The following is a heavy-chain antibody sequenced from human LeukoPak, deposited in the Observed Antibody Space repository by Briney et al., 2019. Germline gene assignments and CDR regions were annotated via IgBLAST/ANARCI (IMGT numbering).Heavy chain of an antibody. CDR1: GGSISSYY. J-gene: IGHJ6*03. D-gene: IGHD6-13*01. CDR2: IYYSGST. Sequence: SETLSLTCTVSGGSISSYYWSWIRQPPGKGLEWIGYIYYSGSTNYNPSLKSRVTISVDASKNQFSLKLSSVTAADTAVYYCARHKDSSSWYCYYMDVWGKGTTVTVSS. CDR3: ARHKDSSSWYCYYMDV. V-gene: IGHV4-59*08.